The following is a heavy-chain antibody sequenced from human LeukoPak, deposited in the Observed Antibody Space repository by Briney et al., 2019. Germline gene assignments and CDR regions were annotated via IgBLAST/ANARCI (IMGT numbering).Heavy chain of an antibody. D-gene: IGHD2-2*01. J-gene: IGHJ4*02. CDR2: ISWNSGSI. Sequence: PGRSLRLSCAASGFIFDDYAMHWVRQAPGKGLEWVSGISWNSGSIGYADSVKGRFTISRDNAKNSLYLQMNSLRAEDTALYYCAKTRHRGPAAIMPYFDYWGQGTLVTVSS. CDR1: GFIFDDYA. CDR3: AKTRHRGPAAIMPYFDY. V-gene: IGHV3-9*01.